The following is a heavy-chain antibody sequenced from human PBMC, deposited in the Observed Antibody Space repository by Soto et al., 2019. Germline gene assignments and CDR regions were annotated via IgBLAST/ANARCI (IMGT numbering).Heavy chain of an antibody. Sequence: GGSLRLSCAAPGFTFSSYGMHWVRQAPGKGLECLAVFLYDGSNKYYADSVKGRFTISRDNSKNTLYLQMNSLRAEDTAVYYCAKDLLYSGSYHPQAHYYFDYWGQGTLVTVSS. V-gene: IGHV3-30*18. CDR1: GFTFSSYG. CDR3: AKDLLYSGSYHPQAHYYFDY. J-gene: IGHJ4*02. D-gene: IGHD1-26*01. CDR2: FLYDGSNK.